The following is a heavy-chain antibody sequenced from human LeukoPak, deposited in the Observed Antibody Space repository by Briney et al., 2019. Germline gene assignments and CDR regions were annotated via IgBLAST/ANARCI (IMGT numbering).Heavy chain of an antibody. V-gene: IGHV1-69*13. CDR1: GGTFSTYA. J-gene: IGHJ6*03. CDR2: IISTFATA. CDR3: ARSAGGVPYCGGNCYSPPSHYYYMDV. D-gene: IGHD2-21*01. Sequence: SVKVSCKASGGTFSTYAVSWVRQAPGQGLEWMGGIISTFATATYAQKFQGRVTITADEFTTTAYMELSSLRSEDTAVYYCARSAGGVPYCGGNCYSPPSHYYYMDVWGRGTTVTVSS.